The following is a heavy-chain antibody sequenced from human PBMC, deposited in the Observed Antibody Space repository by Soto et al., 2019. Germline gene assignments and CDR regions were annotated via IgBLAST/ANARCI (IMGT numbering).Heavy chain of an antibody. CDR2: IYYSGST. CDR1: GDSISSYY. Sequence: SETLSLTCTVSGDSISSYYWSWIRQPPGKGLEWIGYIYYSGSTNYNPSLKSRVTISVDTSKNQFSLKLSSVTAADTAVYYCARAPHIVVGAFDIWGQGTTVTVSS. D-gene: IGHD2-15*01. V-gene: IGHV4-59*01. J-gene: IGHJ3*02. CDR3: ARAPHIVVGAFDI.